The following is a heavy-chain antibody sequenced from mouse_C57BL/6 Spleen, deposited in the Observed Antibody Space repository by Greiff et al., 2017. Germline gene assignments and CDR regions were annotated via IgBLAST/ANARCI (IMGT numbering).Heavy chain of an antibody. V-gene: IGHV5-17*01. CDR2: ISSGSSTI. CDR1: GFTFSDYG. Sequence: EVKLMESGGGLVKPGGSLKLSCAASGFTFSDYGMHWVRQAPEKGLEWVAYISSGSSTIYYADTVKGRFTISRDNAKNTLFLQMTSLRSEDTAMYYCARPLISYFDYWGQGTTLTVSS. CDR3: ARPLISYFDY. J-gene: IGHJ2*01.